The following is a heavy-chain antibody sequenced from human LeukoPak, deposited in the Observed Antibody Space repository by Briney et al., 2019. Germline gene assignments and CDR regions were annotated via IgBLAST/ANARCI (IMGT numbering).Heavy chain of an antibody. J-gene: IGHJ6*03. Sequence: SVKVSCKASGGTFSSYTISWVRQAPGQGLEWMGGIIPIFGTANYAQKFQGRVTITTDESTSTAYMEPSSLRSEDTAVYYCAREGQIEYSSPYYYYYMDVWGKGTTVTVSS. CDR2: IIPIFGTA. D-gene: IGHD6-6*01. CDR3: AREGQIEYSSPYYYYYMDV. V-gene: IGHV1-69*05. CDR1: GGTFSSYT.